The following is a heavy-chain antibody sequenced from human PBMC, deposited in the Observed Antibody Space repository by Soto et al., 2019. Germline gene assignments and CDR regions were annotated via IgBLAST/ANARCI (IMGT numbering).Heavy chain of an antibody. D-gene: IGHD3-22*01. CDR3: ARSGYDSSGYYYGVPSRVFDY. CDR1: VGSFSSGSYY. Sequence: ETLSLTCTVSVGSFSSGSYYWSWILQPPGKGLEWIGYIYYSGSTNYNPSLKSRVTISVDTSKNQFSLKLSSVTAADTAVYYCARSGYDSSGYYYGVPSRVFDYWGQGTLVTVSS. J-gene: IGHJ4*02. CDR2: IYYSGST. V-gene: IGHV4-61*01.